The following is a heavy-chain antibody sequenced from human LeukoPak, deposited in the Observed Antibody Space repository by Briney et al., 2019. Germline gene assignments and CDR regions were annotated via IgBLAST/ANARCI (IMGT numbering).Heavy chain of an antibody. V-gene: IGHV4-39*07. CDR1: GGSISSSSYY. J-gene: IGHJ4*02. CDR2: IYYSGST. CDR3: ARDSSAADPFDY. Sequence: PSETLSLTCTVSGGSISSSSYYWGWIRQPPGKGLEWIGSIYYSGSTYYNPSLKSRVTISVDTSKNQFSLKLSSVTAADTAVYYCARDSSAADPFDYWGQGTLVTVSS. D-gene: IGHD6-13*01.